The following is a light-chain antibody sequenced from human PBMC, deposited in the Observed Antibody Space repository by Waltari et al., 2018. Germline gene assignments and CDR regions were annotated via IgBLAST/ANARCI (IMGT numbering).Light chain of an antibody. Sequence: QSVLTQPASVSGSPGQSITISCTGTSSDIGGYNYVSWYQQHPGKAPKLMIYDVSRWPSAVSRRFSGSKSGNTASLTIAGLQAEDEAHYYCTSYTSTNTVIFGGGTKVTVL. V-gene: IGLV2-14*03. CDR3: TSYTSTNTVI. CDR1: SSDIGGYNY. J-gene: IGLJ2*01. CDR2: DVS.